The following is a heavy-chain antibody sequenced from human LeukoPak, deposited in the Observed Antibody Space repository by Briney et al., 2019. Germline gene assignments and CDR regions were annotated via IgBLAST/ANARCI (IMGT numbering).Heavy chain of an antibody. CDR2: ISSSSKYI. Sequence: PGGSLRLSCASPGFTFNTYSMNWVRQAPGKGLEWVSSISSSSKYIYYADSVKGRFTISRVNAKNSLYLQMNSLRAEDTAVYYFARVRCGYSCDGAFDIWGQETMVTVSS. CDR1: GFTFNTYS. V-gene: IGHV3-21*01. D-gene: IGHD5-18*01. J-gene: IGHJ3*02. CDR3: ARVRCGYSCDGAFDI.